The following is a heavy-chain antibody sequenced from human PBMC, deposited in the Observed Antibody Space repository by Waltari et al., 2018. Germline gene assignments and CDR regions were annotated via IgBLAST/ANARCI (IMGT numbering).Heavy chain of an antibody. J-gene: IGHJ3*02. D-gene: IGHD7-27*01. V-gene: IGHV3-21*01. CDR1: GFTFRGYS. CDR2: ISGSSRYI. CDR3: ARDLVPGDSDAFDI. Sequence: DVQLVESGGGLVKPGGSLRLSCAASGFTFRGYSIVGVRPAPGKGLEWVSSISGSSRYIYYGDSMKGRFTVSRDNAKGSVYLQMTSLRVEDTAVYYCARDLVPGDSDAFDIWGPGTMVTVSS.